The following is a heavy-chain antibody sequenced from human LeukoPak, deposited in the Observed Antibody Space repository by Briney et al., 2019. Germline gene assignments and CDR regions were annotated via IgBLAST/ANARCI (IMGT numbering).Heavy chain of an antibody. D-gene: IGHD3-22*01. CDR1: GYTFTNYG. V-gene: IGHV1-18*01. Sequence: ASVKVSCKASGYTFTNYGINWVRQAPGQGLEWMGWINGYNGNTNYSQKFQGRVTLTADTSTSTAYLEVRSLRSDDTAVYYCARVTYYYDSSGYYYSDYWGQGTLVTVSS. J-gene: IGHJ4*02. CDR3: ARVTYYYDSSGYYYSDY. CDR2: INGYNGNT.